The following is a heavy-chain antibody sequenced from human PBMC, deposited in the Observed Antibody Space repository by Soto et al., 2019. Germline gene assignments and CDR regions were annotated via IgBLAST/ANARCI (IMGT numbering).Heavy chain of an antibody. CDR2: FDPEDGET. CDR1: GYTLTELS. J-gene: IGHJ4*02. Sequence: ASVKVSCKVSGYTLTELSMHWVRQAPGKGLEWMGGFDPEDGETIYAQKFQVRVTITADESTSTAYMELSSLRSEDTAVYYCARNRGGSFLFDYGGRETQVPVP. D-gene: IGHD1-26*01. CDR3: ARNRGGSFLFDY. V-gene: IGHV1-24*01.